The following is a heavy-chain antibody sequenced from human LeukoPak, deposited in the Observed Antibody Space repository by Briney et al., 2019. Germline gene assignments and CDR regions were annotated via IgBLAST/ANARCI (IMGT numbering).Heavy chain of an antibody. V-gene: IGHV4-39*07. Sequence: PSETLSLTCTVSGGSISSSSYYWGWIRQPPGKGLEWIGSIYYSGSTYYNPSLKSRVTISVDTSKNQFSLKLSSVTAADTAVYYCARDSDSSSGWDGWRYYFDYWGQGTLVTASS. CDR1: GGSISSSSYY. J-gene: IGHJ4*02. D-gene: IGHD6-19*01. CDR3: ARDSDSSSGWDGWRYYFDY. CDR2: IYYSGST.